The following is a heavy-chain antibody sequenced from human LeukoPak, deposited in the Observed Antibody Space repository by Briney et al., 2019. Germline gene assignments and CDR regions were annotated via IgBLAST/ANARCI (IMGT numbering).Heavy chain of an antibody. CDR2: ISGSGGGT. D-gene: IGHD3-22*01. Sequence: PGGSLRLSCAASGFTFSTYAMSWVRQAAGKGLEWVSLISGSGGGTYYADSVKGRFTISRDNVKNVLYLQMNSLRPEDTALYYCAKDLSSAITSALVLDVWGQGTTV. CDR3: AKDLSSAITSALVLDV. J-gene: IGHJ6*02. CDR1: GFTFSTYA. V-gene: IGHV3-23*01.